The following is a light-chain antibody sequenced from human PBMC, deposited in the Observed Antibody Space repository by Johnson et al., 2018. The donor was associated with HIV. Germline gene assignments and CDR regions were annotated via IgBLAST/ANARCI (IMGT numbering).Light chain of an antibody. J-gene: IGLJ1*01. Sequence: QSVLTQPPSVSAAPGQKVTISCSGSSSNIGNNYVSWYQQLPGTVPKLLIYDNNKRPSGIPDRFSGSKSGTSATLGITGLQTGDQADYYCGTWDSSLSAHYVFGTGTKVNVL. CDR1: SSNIGNNY. V-gene: IGLV1-51*01. CDR3: GTWDSSLSAHYV. CDR2: DNN.